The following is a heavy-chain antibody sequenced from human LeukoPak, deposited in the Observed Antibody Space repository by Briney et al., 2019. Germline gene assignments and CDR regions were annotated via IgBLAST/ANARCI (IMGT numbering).Heavy chain of an antibody. Sequence: GGSLRLSCAASGFTFISYAMSWVRQAPGKGLEWVSAISGSGGSTYYADSVKGRFTISRDNSKNTLYLQMNSLRAEDTAVNYCAKDYYDSSGYHLFDYWGQGTLVTVSS. CDR3: AKDYYDSSGYHLFDY. CDR2: ISGSGGST. CDR1: GFTFISYA. J-gene: IGHJ4*02. D-gene: IGHD3-22*01. V-gene: IGHV3-23*01.